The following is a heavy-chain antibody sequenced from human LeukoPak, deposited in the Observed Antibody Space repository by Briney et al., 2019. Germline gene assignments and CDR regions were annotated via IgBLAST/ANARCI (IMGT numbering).Heavy chain of an antibody. Sequence: GGSLRLSCAASGFTFDDYGMSWVRQAPGKGLEWVSSISSSSSYIYYADSVKGRFTISRDNAKNSLYLQMNSLRAEDTAVYYCARSVTGTTLGAFDIWGQGTMVTVSS. CDR3: ARSVTGTTLGAFDI. V-gene: IGHV3-21*01. CDR1: GFTFDDYG. CDR2: ISSSSSYI. D-gene: IGHD1-7*01. J-gene: IGHJ3*02.